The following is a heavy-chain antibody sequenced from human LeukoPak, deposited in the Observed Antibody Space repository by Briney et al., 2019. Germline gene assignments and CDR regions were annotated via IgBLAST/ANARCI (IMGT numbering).Heavy chain of an antibody. J-gene: IGHJ3*02. CDR3: AKTIKGYSYGPGGAFDI. CDR2: ISGSGGST. D-gene: IGHD5-18*01. CDR1: GFTFSSYA. Sequence: PGGSLRLPCAASGFTFSSYAMSWVRQAPGKGLEWVSAISGSGGSTYYADSVKGRFTISRDNSKNTLYLQMNSLRAEDTAVYYCAKTIKGYSYGPGGAFDIWGQGTMVTVSS. V-gene: IGHV3-23*01.